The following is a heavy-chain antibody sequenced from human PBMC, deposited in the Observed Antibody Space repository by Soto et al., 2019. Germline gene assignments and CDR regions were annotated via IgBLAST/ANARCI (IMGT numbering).Heavy chain of an antibody. D-gene: IGHD6-13*01. CDR1: GGSISSSSYY. V-gene: IGHV4-39*01. Sequence: SETLSLTCTVSGGSISSSSYYWGWIRQPPGKGLEWIGSIYYSGSTYYNPSLKSRVTISVDTSKNQFSLKLSSVTAADTAVYYCARLTYSSSRFDYWGQGTLVTVSS. J-gene: IGHJ4*02. CDR3: ARLTYSSSRFDY. CDR2: IYYSGST.